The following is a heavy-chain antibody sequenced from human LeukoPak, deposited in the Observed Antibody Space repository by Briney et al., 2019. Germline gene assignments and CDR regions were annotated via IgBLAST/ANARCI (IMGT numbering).Heavy chain of an antibody. CDR1: GFTFSGSA. J-gene: IGHJ4*02. CDR3: TRHAPVATLEGFDY. V-gene: IGHV3-73*01. D-gene: IGHD6-19*01. Sequence: GGSLRLSCAAFGFTFSGSAMHWVRQASGKGLEWVGRIRSKASSYATAYAASVKGRFTISRDDSKDTAYLQMNSLKTEDTAVYYCTRHAPVATLEGFDYWGQGTLVTVSS. CDR2: IRSKASSYAT.